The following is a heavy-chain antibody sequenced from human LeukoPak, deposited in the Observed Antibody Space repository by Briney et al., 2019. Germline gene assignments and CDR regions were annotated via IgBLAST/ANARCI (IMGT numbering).Heavy chain of an antibody. CDR1: GGPISSGLYS. CDR3: ARQTGRIPHLWFDR. D-gene: IGHD1-1*01. V-gene: IGHV4-31*03. CDR2: IDYSGST. J-gene: IGHJ5*02. Sequence: PSHTLSLTCIVSGGPISSGLYSWTWIRQPPGKGLEWIGYIDYSGSTYYTPSLKSRVRILLDTSKNQFSLKLSSVTAADTAVYYCARQTGRIPHLWFDRWGQGTLVTVSS.